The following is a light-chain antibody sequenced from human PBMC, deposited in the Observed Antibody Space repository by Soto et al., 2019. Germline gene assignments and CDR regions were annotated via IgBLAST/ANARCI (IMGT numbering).Light chain of an antibody. V-gene: IGKV3-20*01. CDR3: QQYGSSSRT. J-gene: IGKJ1*01. Sequence: EIVLTQSPGTLSLSPGERATLSCRASQSVSSSYLAWYQQKPGQAPRLLIYGASSRATGIPDRFSGSGSGTDFTLTISRLDHEDFALYYCQQYGSSSRTFGQGTKVEIK. CDR2: GAS. CDR1: QSVSSSY.